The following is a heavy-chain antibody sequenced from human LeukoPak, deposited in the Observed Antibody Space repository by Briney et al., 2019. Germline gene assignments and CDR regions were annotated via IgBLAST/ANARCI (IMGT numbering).Heavy chain of an antibody. D-gene: IGHD3-22*01. CDR1: GYTFTSYG. CDR2: ISAYNGNT. V-gene: IGHV1-18*01. CDR3: AKYYYDSSGYYSFDY. J-gene: IGHJ4*02. Sequence: ASVTVSCKASGYTFTSYGISWVRQAPGQGLEWMGWISAYNGNTNYAQKLQGRVTMTTDSSTSTAYMELRSLRSDDTAVYYCAKYYYDSSGYYSFDYWGQGTLVTVSS.